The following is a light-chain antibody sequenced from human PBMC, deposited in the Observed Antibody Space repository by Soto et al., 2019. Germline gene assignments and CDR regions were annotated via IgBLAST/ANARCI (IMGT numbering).Light chain of an antibody. CDR1: QSVNSN. J-gene: IGKJ5*01. V-gene: IGKV3-15*01. Sequence: EMVMTQSPAILSVSPGESATLSCMARQSVNSNYLAWYQQHPGQPPRLLIYGISTRATGIPARFSGSGSGTEFSLTISSLQSEDFAVYYCQQYSKWPITFGQGTRLENK. CDR2: GIS. CDR3: QQYSKWPIT.